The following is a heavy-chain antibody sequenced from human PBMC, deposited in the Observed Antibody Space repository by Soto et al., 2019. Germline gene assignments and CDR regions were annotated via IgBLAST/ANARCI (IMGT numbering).Heavy chain of an antibody. V-gene: IGHV3-48*01. D-gene: IGHD6-6*01. CDR2: ISSSGSPT. Sequence: EVQLVESGGGLIQPGGSLRLSCTASGFTFSTYNMNWVRQAPGKGLEWVSYISSSGSPTYYADSVMGRFTISRDNAKNSLFLQMNSLRADDTAVYYCARVAPLAYYYYMDVWGKGTSVTVSS. CDR1: GFTFSTYN. J-gene: IGHJ6*03. CDR3: ARVAPLAYYYYMDV.